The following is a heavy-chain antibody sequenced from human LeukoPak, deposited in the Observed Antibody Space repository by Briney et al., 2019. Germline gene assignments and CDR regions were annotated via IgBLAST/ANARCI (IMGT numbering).Heavy chain of an antibody. V-gene: IGHV3-30*02. CDR3: AKDLLLFRGYYYYGMDV. Sequence: GGSLRLSCAASGFTFSSYGMHWVRQAPGKGLEWVAFIRYDGSNKYYADSVKGRFTISRDNSKNTLHLQMNSLRAEDTAVYYCAKDLLLFRGYYYYGMDVWGQGTTVTVSS. CDR2: IRYDGSNK. CDR1: GFTFSSYG. J-gene: IGHJ6*02. D-gene: IGHD2-15*01.